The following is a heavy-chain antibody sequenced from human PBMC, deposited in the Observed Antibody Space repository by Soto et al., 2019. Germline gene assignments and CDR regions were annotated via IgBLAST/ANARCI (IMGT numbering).Heavy chain of an antibody. V-gene: IGHV3-23*01. J-gene: IGHJ5*02. CDR2: ISGGGGST. CDR1: GFPFSSYV. D-gene: IGHD2-15*01. Sequence: DVQLLESGGGLVQPGGSLRLSCAVSGFPFSSYVMTWVRQAPGKGLEWVSVISGGGGSTNYAESVKGRFTISRDNSENTLYLQMHSLRSEDTAIYYCARISRYCSGGDCHAWGQGTQVTVSS. CDR3: ARISRYCSGGDCHA.